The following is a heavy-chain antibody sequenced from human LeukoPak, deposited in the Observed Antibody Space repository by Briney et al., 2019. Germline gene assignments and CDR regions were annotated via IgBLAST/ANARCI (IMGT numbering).Heavy chain of an antibody. J-gene: IGHJ3*02. Sequence: SETLSLTCTVSGGSISGDHWNWIRQPPGKGLEWIGYIYYSGNANYNPSLKSRVTISVDTPKNQFSLKLSSVTAADTAVYYCARRNDFDIWGQGTMVTVSS. CDR3: ARRNDFDI. CDR2: IYYSGNA. CDR1: GGSISGDH. V-gene: IGHV4-59*08.